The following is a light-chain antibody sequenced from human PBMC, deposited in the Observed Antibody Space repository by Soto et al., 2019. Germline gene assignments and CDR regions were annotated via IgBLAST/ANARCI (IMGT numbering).Light chain of an antibody. CDR1: SSDVGSYNY. J-gene: IGLJ1*01. Sequence: QSALTQPASVSGSPGQSITISCTGTSSDVGSYNYVSWYQQHPGKAPKLMIYDVSNRPSGVSNRFSGSKSGNTASLTISGLQAEDEADYYCNSYTSSSTLVFGTGTKLTVL. CDR2: DVS. CDR3: NSYTSSSTLV. V-gene: IGLV2-14*03.